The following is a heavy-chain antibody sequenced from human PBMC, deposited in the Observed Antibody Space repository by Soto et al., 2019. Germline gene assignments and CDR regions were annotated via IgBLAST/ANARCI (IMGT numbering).Heavy chain of an antibody. CDR2: INAGNGNT. CDR3: ARDGLGYCSGGSCRRWFDP. V-gene: IGHV1-3*01. Sequence: QVQLVQSGADVKKPGASVKVSCKASGYTFTSYAMHWVRQAPGQRLEWMGWINAGNGNTKYSQKFQGRVTITRDTSASTAYMELSSLRSEDTAVYYCARDGLGYCSGGSCRRWFDPWGQGTLVTVSS. J-gene: IGHJ5*02. D-gene: IGHD2-15*01. CDR1: GYTFTSYA.